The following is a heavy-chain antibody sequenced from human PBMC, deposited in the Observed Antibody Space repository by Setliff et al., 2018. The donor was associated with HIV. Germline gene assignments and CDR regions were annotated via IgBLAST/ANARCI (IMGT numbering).Heavy chain of an antibody. Sequence: ASVKVSCKASGYTFSSHAINWVRQAPGQGLEWMGWINTNTGNPTYGQGFTGRFVLSLDTSVSTAYLQISSLRAEDTAVYYCARDYYCGRDCHSAFDSWGQGTMVTVSS. CDR2: INTNTGNP. V-gene: IGHV7-4-1*02. CDR1: GYTFSSHA. CDR3: ARDYYCGRDCHSAFDS. J-gene: IGHJ3*02. D-gene: IGHD2-21*01.